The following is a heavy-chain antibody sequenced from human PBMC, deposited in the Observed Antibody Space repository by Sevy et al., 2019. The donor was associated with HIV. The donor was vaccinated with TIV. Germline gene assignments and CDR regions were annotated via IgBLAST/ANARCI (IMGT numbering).Heavy chain of an antibody. J-gene: IGHJ4*01. Sequence: GGSLRLSCAASGFTFTNAWMNWVRQAPGMRLEWVGRIKGKSNGGTTDYAAPVKGRFTISRDDSKNTLYLQMTSLKIEDTXXYYCTTERHYFDRNTGXPEIVPIAYWGXXRLVTVSS. CDR1: GFTFTNAW. CDR3: TTERHYFDRNTGXPEIVPIAY. V-gene: IGHV3-15*07. CDR2: IKGKSNGGTT. D-gene: IGHD3-22*01.